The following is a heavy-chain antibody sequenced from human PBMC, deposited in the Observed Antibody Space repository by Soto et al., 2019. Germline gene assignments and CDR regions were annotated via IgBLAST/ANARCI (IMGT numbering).Heavy chain of an antibody. CDR3: ARSRGGYSYGYGTRDYYGMDV. CDR2: ISAYNGNT. D-gene: IGHD5-18*01. CDR1: GYTFTSYG. Sequence: GASVKVSCKASGYTFTSYGISWVRQAPGQGLEWMGWISAYNGNTNYAQKLQGRVTMTTDTSTSTAYMELRSLRSDDTAVYYCARSRGGYSYGYGTRDYYGMDVWGQGTTVTVSS. V-gene: IGHV1-18*01. J-gene: IGHJ6*02.